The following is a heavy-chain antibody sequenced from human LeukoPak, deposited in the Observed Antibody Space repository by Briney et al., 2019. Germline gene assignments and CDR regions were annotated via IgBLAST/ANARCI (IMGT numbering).Heavy chain of an antibody. J-gene: IGHJ4*02. CDR2: IYPGDSDA. Sequence: GESPEISCKGSGYSFSNYWVAWMRQMPGKGLQWMGIIYPGDSDARYSPSFRGQVTISADKSINTVFLQWSSLKASDSAMYYCARLGPTVPIYYFDNWGQGTLVTVSS. D-gene: IGHD4-17*01. CDR3: ARLGPTVPIYYFDN. V-gene: IGHV5-51*01. CDR1: GYSFSNYW.